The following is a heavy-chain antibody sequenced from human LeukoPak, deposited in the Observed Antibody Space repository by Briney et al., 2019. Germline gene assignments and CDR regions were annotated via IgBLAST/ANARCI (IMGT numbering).Heavy chain of an antibody. Sequence: ASVKVSCKVSGYTLSELSMHWVRQAPGKGLEWMGGFDPEDGETIYAQKFQGRVTMTEDTSTDTAYMELSSLRSEDTAVYYCARGVRGYDYVWGSYPPVNYYYYMDVWGKGTTVTISS. J-gene: IGHJ6*03. CDR3: ARGVRGYDYVWGSYPPVNYYYYMDV. CDR2: FDPEDGET. CDR1: GYTLSELS. V-gene: IGHV1-24*01. D-gene: IGHD3-16*02.